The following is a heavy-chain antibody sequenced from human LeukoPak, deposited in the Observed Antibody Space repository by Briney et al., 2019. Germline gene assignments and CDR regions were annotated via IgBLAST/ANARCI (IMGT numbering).Heavy chain of an antibody. CDR2: IISSSSYI. CDR1: GFTFSSYS. V-gene: IGHV3-21*01. D-gene: IGHD5-24*01. Sequence: GGSLRLSCAPSGFTFSSYSMNWVRQAPGKGLEWVSSIISSSSYIYYADSVKGRFTISRDNAKNSLYLKMNSLRDEDTAVYYCARDREVEMATIGIWDAFDIWGQGTMVTVSS. CDR3: ARDREVEMATIGIWDAFDI. J-gene: IGHJ3*02.